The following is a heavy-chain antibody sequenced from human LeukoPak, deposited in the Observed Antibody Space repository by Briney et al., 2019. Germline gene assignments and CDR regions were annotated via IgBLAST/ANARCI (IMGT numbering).Heavy chain of an antibody. J-gene: IGHJ4*02. D-gene: IGHD6-6*01. Sequence: SETLSLTCTVSGGSISSGGYYWCWIRQPPGKGLEWIGYIYHSGSTYYNPSLKSRVTISVDRSKNQFSLKLSSVTAADTAVYYCARGSPSSIAARPADYWGQGTLVTVSS. CDR1: GGSISSGGYY. CDR2: IYHSGST. CDR3: ARGSPSSIAARPADY. V-gene: IGHV4-30-2*01.